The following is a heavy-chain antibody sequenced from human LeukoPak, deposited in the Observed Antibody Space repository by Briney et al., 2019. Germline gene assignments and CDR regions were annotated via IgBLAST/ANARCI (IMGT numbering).Heavy chain of an antibody. D-gene: IGHD4-17*01. J-gene: IGHJ4*02. Sequence: SETLSLTCTVSGGSISSSSYYWSWIRQHPGKGLEWIGYISYSGTTYYNPSLKSRVTISVDTSKNQFSLKLSSVTAADTAVYYCARLEGTVTSLDPYFDYWGQGTLVTVSS. CDR3: ARLEGTVTSLDPYFDY. V-gene: IGHV4-31*03. CDR2: ISYSGTT. CDR1: GGSISSSSYY.